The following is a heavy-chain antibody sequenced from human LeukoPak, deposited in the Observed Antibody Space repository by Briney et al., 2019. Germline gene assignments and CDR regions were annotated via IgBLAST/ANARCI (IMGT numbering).Heavy chain of an antibody. CDR1: GFIFSNYA. J-gene: IGHJ4*02. CDR3: AKDTKYDILNGGEFDY. D-gene: IGHD3-9*01. V-gene: IGHV3-9*01. Sequence: PGRSLRLSCAASGFIFSNYAMTWVRQAPGKGLEWVSGISWNSGSIGYADSVKGRFTISRDNAKNSLYLQMNSLRAEDTALYYCAKDTKYDILNGGEFDYWGQGTLVTVSS. CDR2: ISWNSGSI.